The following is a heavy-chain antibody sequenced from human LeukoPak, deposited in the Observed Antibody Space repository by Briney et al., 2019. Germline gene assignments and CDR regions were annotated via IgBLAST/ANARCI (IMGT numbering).Heavy chain of an antibody. CDR3: AKVEYYYDSSGYYSVYYFDY. CDR2: ITRSGQTT. Sequence: GGSLRLSCEASGFTLNNFAMSWVRQAPGKGLEWVSGITRSGQTTYYADSVKGRFTISRDNSKNTLYLQMNSLRAEDTAVYYCAKVEYYYDSSGYYSVYYFDYWGQGTLVTVSS. J-gene: IGHJ4*02. CDR1: GFTLNNFA. D-gene: IGHD3-22*01. V-gene: IGHV3-23*01.